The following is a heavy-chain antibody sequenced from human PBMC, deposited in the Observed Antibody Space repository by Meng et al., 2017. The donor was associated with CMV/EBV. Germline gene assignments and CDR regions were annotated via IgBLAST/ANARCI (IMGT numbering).Heavy chain of an antibody. J-gene: IGHJ4*02. D-gene: IGHD6-13*01. CDR2: IIPIFGTA. CDR1: GGTFSSYA. CDR3: ARAEIAAAGRLDY. Sequence: GPPVQSGAEGKKPGSSVKVSCKASGGTFSSYAISWVRQAPGQGLEWMGGIIPIFGTANYAQKFQGRVTITADKSTSTAYMELSSLRSEDTAVYYCARAEIAAAGRLDYWGQGTLVTVSS. V-gene: IGHV1-69*06.